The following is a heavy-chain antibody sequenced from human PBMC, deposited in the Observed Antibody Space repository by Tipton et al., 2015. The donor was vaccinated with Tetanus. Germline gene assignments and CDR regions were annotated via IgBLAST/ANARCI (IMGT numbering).Heavy chain of an antibody. V-gene: IGHV4-39*01. D-gene: IGHD2-2*01. CDR3: ARRSYCSSSRCFDAFDL. J-gene: IGHJ3*01. CDR1: GGSISIPDYY. Sequence: GLVKPSETLSLTCSVSGGSISIPDYYWAWIRQPPGKGLEWIGSIYNSGRPNFNPSLKSRVTMTVDTSKNQFSLKLGSVTVADTAVYYCARRSYCSSSRCFDAFDLWGQGTMVTVSS. CDR2: IYNSGRP.